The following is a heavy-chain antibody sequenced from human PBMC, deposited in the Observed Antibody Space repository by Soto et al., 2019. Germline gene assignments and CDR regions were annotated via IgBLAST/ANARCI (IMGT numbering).Heavy chain of an antibody. Sequence: EVQLVESGGGLEQPGGSLRLACAASGFTLSTYAMRWVRQTPGKGLEWVSHISGTGADSQYADSVKGRFTISRDNSKNMLFLQMNSLRVEDTAVYYCARAGYYHLPFDYWGQGTPVTVSS. J-gene: IGHJ4*02. CDR2: ISGTGADS. D-gene: IGHD2-8*01. V-gene: IGHV3-23*04. CDR3: ARAGYYHLPFDY. CDR1: GFTLSTYA.